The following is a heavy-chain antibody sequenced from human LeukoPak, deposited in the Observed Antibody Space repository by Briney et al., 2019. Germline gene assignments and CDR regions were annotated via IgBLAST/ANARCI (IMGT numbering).Heavy chain of an antibody. D-gene: IGHD2-21*02. Sequence: PGGSLRLSCAASGFTVSSNYMSWVRQAPGKGLEWVSVIYSGGSTYYADSVKGRFTISRDNSKNTLYLQMNSLRAEDTAVYYCARGSYCGGDCYKFDYWGQGTLVTVSS. J-gene: IGHJ4*02. CDR1: GFTVSSNY. V-gene: IGHV3-53*01. CDR3: ARGSYCGGDCYKFDY. CDR2: IYSGGST.